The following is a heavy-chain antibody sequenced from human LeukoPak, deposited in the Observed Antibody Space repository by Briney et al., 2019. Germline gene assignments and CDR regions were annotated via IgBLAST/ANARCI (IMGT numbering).Heavy chain of an antibody. V-gene: IGHV4-39*01. J-gene: IGHJ3*02. CDR3: ARLFGDWGAFDI. D-gene: IGHD2-21*02. CDR2: IYYSGST. Sequence: PSETLSLTCIVSGGSISSSSYYWGWIRQPPGKGLEWIGSIYYSGSTYYNPSLKSRVTISVDTSKNQFSLKLSSVTAADTAVYYCARLFGDWGAFDIWGQGTMVTVSS. CDR1: GGSISSSSYY.